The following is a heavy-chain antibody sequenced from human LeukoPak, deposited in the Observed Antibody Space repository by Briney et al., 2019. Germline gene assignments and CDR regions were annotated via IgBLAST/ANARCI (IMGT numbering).Heavy chain of an antibody. Sequence: GGSLRLSCSVSGFTFSNYPMHWVRQTPGKELEYVSAISSNGGGTYYADSVKGRFIISRDNSKNTLYLQMSSLRAKDTAVYFCVKSIAVTGNFEYWGQGTLVTVSS. J-gene: IGHJ4*02. D-gene: IGHD6-19*01. CDR3: VKSIAVTGNFEY. CDR1: GFTFSNYP. CDR2: ISSNGGGT. V-gene: IGHV3-64D*09.